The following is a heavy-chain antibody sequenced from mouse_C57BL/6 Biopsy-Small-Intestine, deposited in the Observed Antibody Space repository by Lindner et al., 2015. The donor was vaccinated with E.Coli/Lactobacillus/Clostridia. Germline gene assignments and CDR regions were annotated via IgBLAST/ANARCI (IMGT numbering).Heavy chain of an antibody. D-gene: IGHD2-2*01. CDR2: INPYNGGT. CDR3: ARSHGSYGYFDV. CDR1: GYTFTDYY. V-gene: IGHV1-19*01. J-gene: IGHJ1*01. Sequence: VQLQESGPVLVKPGASVKMSCKASGYTFTDYYMNWVKQSHGKSLEWIGVINPYNGGTSYNQKFKGKATLTVDKSSSTVYMELRSLTSEDSVVYYCARSHGSYGYFDVWGAGTTVTVSS.